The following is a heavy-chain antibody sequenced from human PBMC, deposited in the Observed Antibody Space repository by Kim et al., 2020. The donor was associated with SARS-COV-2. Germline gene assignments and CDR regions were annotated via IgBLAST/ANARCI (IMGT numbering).Heavy chain of an antibody. CDR2: IGTAGDT. CDR1: GFTFGSYD. CDR3: ARVGYDFWSGYPRSYWYFDL. J-gene: IGHJ2*01. V-gene: IGHV3-13*01. D-gene: IGHD3-3*01. Sequence: GGSLRLSCAASGFTFGSYDMHWVRQATGKGLEWVSAIGTAGDTYYPGSVKGRFTISRENAKNSLYLQMNSLRAGDTAVYYCARVGYDFWSGYPRSYWYFDLWGRGTLVTVSS.